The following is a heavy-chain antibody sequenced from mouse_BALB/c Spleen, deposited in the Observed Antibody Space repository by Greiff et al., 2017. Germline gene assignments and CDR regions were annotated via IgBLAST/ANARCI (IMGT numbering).Heavy chain of an antibody. D-gene: IGHD2-12*01. CDR3: AREVNYSGGFAY. CDR1: GYSITSGYY. V-gene: IGHV3-6*02. CDR2: ISYDGSN. J-gene: IGHJ3*01. Sequence: EVQLVESGPGLVKPSQSLSLTCSVTGYSITSGYYWNWIRQFPGNKLEWMGYISYDGSNNYNPSLKNRISITRDTSKNQFFLKLNSVTTEDTATYYCAREVNYSGGFAYWGQGTLVTVSA.